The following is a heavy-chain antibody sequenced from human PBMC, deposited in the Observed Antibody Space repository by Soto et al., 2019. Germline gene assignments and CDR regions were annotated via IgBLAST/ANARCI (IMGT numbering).Heavy chain of an antibody. D-gene: IGHD3-22*01. V-gene: IGHV1-3*01. J-gene: IGHJ4*02. Sequence: QVQLVQSGAEVKKPGASVKVSCKASGYTFTSYAMHWVRQAPGQRLEWMGWINAGNGHTKYSQKFQGRVTITRDTPASTAYMQLTSLRSEATALYYCARSSGFYYVDYWGQGTLVTVSS. CDR3: ARSSGFYYVDY. CDR1: GYTFTSYA. CDR2: INAGNGHT.